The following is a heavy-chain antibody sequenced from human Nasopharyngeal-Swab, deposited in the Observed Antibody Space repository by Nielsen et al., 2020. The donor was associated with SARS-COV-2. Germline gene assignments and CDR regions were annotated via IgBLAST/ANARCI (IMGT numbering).Heavy chain of an antibody. J-gene: IGHJ4*02. CDR3: ARVGAYDSSGYYTDY. CDR2: IIPMFGTA. V-gene: IGHV1-69*06. D-gene: IGHD3-22*01. Sequence: SVKVSCKASGGTFSSYAISWVRQAPGQGLEWMGGIIPMFGTANHAQKFQGRVTITADKSTSTAYMELSSLRSEDTAMYYCARVGAYDSSGYYTDYWGQGTLVTVSS. CDR1: GGTFSSYA.